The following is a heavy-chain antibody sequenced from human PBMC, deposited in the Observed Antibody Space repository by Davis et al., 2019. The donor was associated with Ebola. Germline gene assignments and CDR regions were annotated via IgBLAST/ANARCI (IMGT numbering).Heavy chain of an antibody. Sequence: MPGGSLRLSCTVSGGSISSSSYYWSWIRQPPGKGLEWIGYIYYSGSTNYNPSLKSRVTISVDTSKNQFSLKLSSVTAADTAVYYCARDRLDIVATDYYYGMDVWGQGTLVTVSS. CDR2: IYYSGST. CDR3: ARDRLDIVATDYYYGMDV. CDR1: GGSISSSSYY. J-gene: IGHJ6*02. D-gene: IGHD5-12*01. V-gene: IGHV4-61*01.